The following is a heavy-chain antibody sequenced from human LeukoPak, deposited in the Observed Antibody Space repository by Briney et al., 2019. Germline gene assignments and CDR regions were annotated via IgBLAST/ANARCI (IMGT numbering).Heavy chain of an antibody. D-gene: IGHD4-17*01. CDR3: ASDYGVGNWFDP. Sequence: GGSLRLSCAASGFTFSSYAMHWVRQAPGKGLEWVAVISYDGSNKYYADSVKGRFTISRDNSKNTLYLQMNSLRAEDTAVYYCASDYGVGNWFDPWGQGTLVTVSS. J-gene: IGHJ5*02. CDR1: GFTFSSYA. V-gene: IGHV3-30-3*01. CDR2: ISYDGSNK.